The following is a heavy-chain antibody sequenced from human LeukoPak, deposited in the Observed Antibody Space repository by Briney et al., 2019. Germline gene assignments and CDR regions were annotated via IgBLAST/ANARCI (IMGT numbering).Heavy chain of an antibody. V-gene: IGHV3-30-3*01. CDR1: GFTFSSYA. CDR2: ISYDGSNK. J-gene: IGHJ4*02. D-gene: IGHD6-13*01. CDR3: AKDSSSWYSPFDY. Sequence: GGSLRLSYAASGFTFSSYAMHWVRQAPGKGLEWVAVISYDGSNKYYADSVKGRFTISRDNSKNTLYLQMNSLRAEDTAVYYCAKDSSSWYSPFDYWGQGTLVTVSS.